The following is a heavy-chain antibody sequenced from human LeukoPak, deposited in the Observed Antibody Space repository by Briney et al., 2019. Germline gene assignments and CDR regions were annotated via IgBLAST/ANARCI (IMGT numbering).Heavy chain of an antibody. Sequence: PGGSLRLSCAASGFTFSNVWMSWVRQAPGKGLEWVGRIKSKTDGGTTDYAAPVKGRFTISRDDSKNTLNLQMNSLKTEDTAVYYCTPSIAVAVSLGYWGQGTLVTVSS. CDR2: IKSKTDGGTT. J-gene: IGHJ4*02. CDR1: GFTFSNVW. V-gene: IGHV3-15*01. CDR3: TPSIAVAVSLGY. D-gene: IGHD6-19*01.